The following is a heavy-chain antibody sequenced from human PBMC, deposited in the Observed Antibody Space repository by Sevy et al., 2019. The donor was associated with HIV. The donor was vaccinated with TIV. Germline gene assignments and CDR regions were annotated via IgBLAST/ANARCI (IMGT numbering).Heavy chain of an antibody. V-gene: IGHV3-48*02. CDR3: ARGPDCGGDCDVGFYYPLDV. CDR2: TSGNSGAI. J-gene: IGHJ6*02. CDR1: GFIFSRYS. Sequence: GGSLILSCTVSGFIFSRYSMNWVRQAPGKGLEWISYTSGNSGAIYYPDSVKGRFTVSRDNANNALFLQMSSLKDDDTAVYYCARGPDCGGDCDVGFYYPLDVWGQGTTVTVSS. D-gene: IGHD2-21*02.